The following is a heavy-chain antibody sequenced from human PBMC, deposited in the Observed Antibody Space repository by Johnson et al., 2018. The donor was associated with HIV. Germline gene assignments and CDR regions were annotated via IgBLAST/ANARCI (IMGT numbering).Heavy chain of an antibody. Sequence: VQLVESGGGVVQPGRSLRLSCSASGFTFSSSAMHWVHQAPGKGLEWVSYISRSGSSIYYADSVKGRFTMFRDNAKNSLFLEISSLRAEDTAVYYCASSGYCSGGSCYRWHAFDIWGQGTMVTVSS. CDR1: GFTFSSSA. CDR3: ASSGYCSGGSCYRWHAFDI. CDR2: ISRSGSSI. V-gene: IGHV3-48*04. D-gene: IGHD2-15*01. J-gene: IGHJ3*02.